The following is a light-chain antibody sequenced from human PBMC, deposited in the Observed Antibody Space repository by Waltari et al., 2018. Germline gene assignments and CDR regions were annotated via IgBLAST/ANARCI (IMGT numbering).Light chain of an antibody. CDR1: SSDIGGSNY. J-gene: IGLJ1*01. CDR3: SSYTSSSTLGV. CDR2: DVS. V-gene: IGLV2-14*01. Sequence: QSALTQPASVSGSPGQSITISCTGTSSDIGGSNYVSWYQQHPGKAPRLMIYDVSNRPSGVSNRFSGSKSCNTASLTISGLQAEDEADYYCSSYTSSSTLGVFGTGTKVTVL.